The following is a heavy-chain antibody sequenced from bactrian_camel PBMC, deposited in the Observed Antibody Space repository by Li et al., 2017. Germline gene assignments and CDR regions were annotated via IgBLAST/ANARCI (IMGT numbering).Heavy chain of an antibody. CDR1: GFTFSSYS. CDR3: AAHAGRYCYWTSFGY. V-gene: IGHV3-2*01. CDR2: IYSASGNT. D-gene: IGHD2*01. Sequence: HVQLVESGGGLVQPGGSLRLSCAASGFTFSSYSMYWVRQAPGKGLEWVSRIYSASGNTLYADSVKGRFTVSRDNAKNTIVLQMIDLKPEDSGMYYCAAHAGRYCYWTSFGYWGQGTQVTVS. J-gene: IGHJ6*01.